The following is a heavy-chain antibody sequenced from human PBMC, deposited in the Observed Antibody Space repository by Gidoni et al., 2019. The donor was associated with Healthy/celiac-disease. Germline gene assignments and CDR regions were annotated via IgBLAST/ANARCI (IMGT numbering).Heavy chain of an antibody. CDR1: GFTFSSDA. V-gene: IGHV3-23*01. Sequence: EVQLLESGGGLVQPGGSLRLSCAAPGFTFSSDAMSWVRQAPGKGLEWVSAISGSGGSTYYADSVKGRFTISRDNSKNTLYLQMNSLRAEDTAVYYCAKDRSWELPHFDYWGQGTLVTVSS. CDR3: AKDRSWELPHFDY. J-gene: IGHJ4*02. D-gene: IGHD1-26*01. CDR2: ISGSGGST.